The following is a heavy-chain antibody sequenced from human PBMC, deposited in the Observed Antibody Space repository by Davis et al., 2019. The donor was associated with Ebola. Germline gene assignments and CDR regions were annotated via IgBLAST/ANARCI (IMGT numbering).Heavy chain of an antibody. V-gene: IGHV3-23*01. CDR1: AITLSSYA. CDR2: ISGSGGST. CDR3: AGESDDY. Sequence: GGSLRPSCIDSAITLSSYAMSWVRQAPGKGLEWVSAISGSGGSTYYADSVKGRFTISRDTSKNTLYLQMNSLRAEDTAVYYCAGESDDYWGQGTLVTVSS. J-gene: IGHJ4*02. D-gene: IGHD3-3*01.